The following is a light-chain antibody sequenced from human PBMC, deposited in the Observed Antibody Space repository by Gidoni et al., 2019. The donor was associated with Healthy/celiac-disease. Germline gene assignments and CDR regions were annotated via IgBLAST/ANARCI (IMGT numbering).Light chain of an antibody. V-gene: IGKV1-39*01. CDR2: AAS. Sequence: DIQMTKSPSSLSASVGDRVTSTCRASQSISSYLNWYQQKPGKAPKLLIYAASSLQSGVPSRFSGSGSGTDFTLTISSLQPEDFATYYCQQSYSTPPWTFGQXTKVEIK. CDR1: QSISSY. CDR3: QQSYSTPPWT. J-gene: IGKJ1*01.